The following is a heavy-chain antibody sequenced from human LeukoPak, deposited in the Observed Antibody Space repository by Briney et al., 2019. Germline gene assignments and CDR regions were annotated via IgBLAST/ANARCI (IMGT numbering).Heavy chain of an antibody. Sequence: GGSLRLSCAASGFTFSSYAMSWVRQAPGKGLEWVSAISGSGGSTYYADSVKGRFTISRDNSKNTLYLQMNSLRAEDTAVYYCAKAEYYYDSSGSGYYFDSWGQGTLVTVSS. V-gene: IGHV3-23*01. CDR2: ISGSGGST. D-gene: IGHD3-22*01. CDR3: AKAEYYYDSSGSGYYFDS. J-gene: IGHJ4*02. CDR1: GFTFSSYA.